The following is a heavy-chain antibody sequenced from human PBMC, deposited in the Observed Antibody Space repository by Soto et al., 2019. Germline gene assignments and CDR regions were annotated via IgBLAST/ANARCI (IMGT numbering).Heavy chain of an antibody. D-gene: IGHD2-21*02. CDR2: ISYDGSNK. Sequence: QVQLVESGGGVVQPGRSLRLSCAASGFTFSSYGMHWFRQAPGKGLEWVAVISYDGSNKYYADSVKGRFTIYRDNSKNKLYLQMNSLRAEDTAVYYCAKDSDPSLRGGGHCFTPGARGQGTLVTVSS. CDR1: GFTFSSYG. V-gene: IGHV3-30*18. J-gene: IGHJ4*02. CDR3: AKDSDPSLRGGGHCFTPGA.